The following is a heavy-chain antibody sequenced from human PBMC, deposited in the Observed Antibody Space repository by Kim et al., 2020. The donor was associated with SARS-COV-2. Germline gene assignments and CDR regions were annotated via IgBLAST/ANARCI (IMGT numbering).Heavy chain of an antibody. Sequence: GGSLRLSCAASGFTFSNAWMSWVRQAPGKGLEWVGRIKSKTDGGTTDYAAPVKGRFTISRDDSKNTLYLQMNSLKTEDTAVYYCTTSLKWFGEGGYYYYYYGMDVWGQGTTGTVSS. CDR3: TTSLKWFGEGGYYYYYYGMDV. J-gene: IGHJ6*02. D-gene: IGHD3-10*01. V-gene: IGHV3-15*01. CDR2: IKSKTDGGTT. CDR1: GFTFSNAW.